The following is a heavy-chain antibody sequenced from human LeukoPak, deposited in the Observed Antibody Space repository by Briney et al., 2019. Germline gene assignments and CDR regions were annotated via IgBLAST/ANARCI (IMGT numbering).Heavy chain of an antibody. D-gene: IGHD3-22*01. V-gene: IGHV3-23*01. CDR2: TSSGGELT. J-gene: IGHJ4*02. Sequence: GRSLTLSCAASGFTFSIYAMSWVRQGTGKGLEWVSSTSSGGELTFYADSVKGRFTISRDNSKNTLYLQMNSLRAEDTAVYYCAKDRPNYYHDNGHYYRRGGDCWGQGTLVTVSS. CDR1: GFTFSIYA. CDR3: AKDRPNYYHDNGHYYRRGGDC.